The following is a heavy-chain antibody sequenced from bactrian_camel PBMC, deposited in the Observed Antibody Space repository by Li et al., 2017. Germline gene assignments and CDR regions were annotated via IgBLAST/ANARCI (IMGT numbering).Heavy chain of an antibody. V-gene: IGHV3S1*01. D-gene: IGHD6*01. CDR2: ISPGGGSTI. CDR1: GYTYSRYY. Sequence: VQLVESGGGSVQSGGSLRLSCAVSGYTYSRYYMSWIRQAPGKGLEWVSTISPGGGSTINYAESVKGRFTISRDNTKNTVYLQMISLESEDTALYYCAAGPWYTDEYNILGPGDPGHRL. CDR3: AAGPWYTDEYNI. J-gene: IGHJ4*01.